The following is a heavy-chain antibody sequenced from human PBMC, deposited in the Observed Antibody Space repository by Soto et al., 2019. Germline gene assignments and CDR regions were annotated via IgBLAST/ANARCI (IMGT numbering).Heavy chain of an antibody. V-gene: IGHV1-69*12. D-gene: IGHD3-10*01. CDR2: IIPIFGTA. CDR3: ALHSGSGSNYYYYGMDV. CDR1: GGTFSSYA. Sequence: QVQLVQSGAEVKKPGSSVKVSCKASGGTFSSYAISWVRQAPGQGLEWMGGIIPIFGTANYAQKLQGRVTITADESTSTAYMELRRLRYEATAVYYCALHSGSGSNYYYYGMDVWGQGTTVTVSS. J-gene: IGHJ6*02.